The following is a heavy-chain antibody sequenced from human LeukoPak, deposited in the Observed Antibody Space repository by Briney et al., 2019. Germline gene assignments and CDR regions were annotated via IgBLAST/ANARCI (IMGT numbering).Heavy chain of an antibody. CDR2: INPSGGGT. Sequence: ASVKVSCKPSGYTFTTYYMHWVRQPPGQGLEWMGIINPSGGGTSYAQKFQGRVTMTRDTSTSTVYMELSSLRSEDTAVYYCARVRLEYYDILTGYYRGVYGMDVWGQGTTVTVSS. D-gene: IGHD3-9*01. V-gene: IGHV1-46*01. CDR3: ARVRLEYYDILTGYYRGVYGMDV. CDR1: GYTFTTYY. J-gene: IGHJ6*02.